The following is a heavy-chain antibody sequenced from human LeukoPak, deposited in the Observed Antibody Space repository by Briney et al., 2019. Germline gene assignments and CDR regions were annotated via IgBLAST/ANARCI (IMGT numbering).Heavy chain of an antibody. Sequence: SETLSLTCTVSGGSVSSSTYYWGWIRQPPGKGLEWIGSIYYSGSTYYNPSLKSRVTISVDTSKNQFSLKLTSATAADTAVYYCARRMGYCSSTSCSPYYYGLDVWGQGTTVAVSS. D-gene: IGHD2-2*01. CDR2: IYYSGST. V-gene: IGHV4-39*01. CDR1: GGSVSSSTYY. J-gene: IGHJ6*02. CDR3: ARRMGYCSSTSCSPYYYGLDV.